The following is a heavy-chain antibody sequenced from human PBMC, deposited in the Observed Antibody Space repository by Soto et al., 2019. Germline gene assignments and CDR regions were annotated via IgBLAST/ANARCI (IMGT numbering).Heavy chain of an antibody. D-gene: IGHD2-2*01. CDR3: ARVVPGAESGFGL. Sequence: SGKACGNASVYTVSHYGMTWVRQAPGQPLEWRGWISLYSDGTNYSHKLHGRVSMTTDTSSTTAYLELRSLRSDDTAVYYWARVVPGAESGFGLWGQGTLVTVSS. CDR1: VYTVSHYG. J-gene: IGHJ5*02. CDR2: ISLYSDGT. V-gene: IGHV1-18*01.